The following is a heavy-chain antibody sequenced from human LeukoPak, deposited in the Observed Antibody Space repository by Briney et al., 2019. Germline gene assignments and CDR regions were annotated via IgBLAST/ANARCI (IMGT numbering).Heavy chain of an antibody. D-gene: IGHD3-10*01. V-gene: IGHV4-30-4*01. Sequence: SETLSLTCTVSGDSITRRDLYWSWIRQPPGKGLEWIGYIHYGGTTYYSPSLKSRVTISPDTSKNQFSLKLTSVTAADTAVYFCTRGAMLRGIPNSPGEWGQGTLVTVSS. CDR2: IHYGGTT. CDR1: GDSITRRDLY. CDR3: TRGAMLRGIPNSPGE. J-gene: IGHJ4*02.